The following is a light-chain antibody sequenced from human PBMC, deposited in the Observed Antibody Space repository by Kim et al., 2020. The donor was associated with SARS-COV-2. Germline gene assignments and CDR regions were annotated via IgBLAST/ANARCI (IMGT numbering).Light chain of an antibody. J-gene: IGLJ2*01. V-gene: IGLV3-1*01. CDR3: QAWDSSTYVV. Sequence: VSPGQTASITCSGDKLGDKYACWYQQKPGQYPVLVIYQDSKRPSGIPERFSGSNSGNTATLTISGTQAMDEADYYCQAWDSSTYVVFGGGTKLTVL. CDR1: KLGDKY. CDR2: QDS.